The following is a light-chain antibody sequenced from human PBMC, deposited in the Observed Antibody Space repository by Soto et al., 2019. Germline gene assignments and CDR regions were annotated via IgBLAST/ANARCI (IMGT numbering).Light chain of an antibody. CDR2: EVS. J-gene: IGLJ1*01. CDR3: SSYTSSRTLV. CDR1: SSDVGGYNF. Sequence: QSALTQPASVSGSPGQSITISCTGTSSDVGGYNFVSWYQQHPGKAPKLMIYEVSNRPSGVSNRFSGSKSGNTASLTISGLQAEDEGDYYCSSYTSSRTLVFGTGTKVTVL. V-gene: IGLV2-14*01.